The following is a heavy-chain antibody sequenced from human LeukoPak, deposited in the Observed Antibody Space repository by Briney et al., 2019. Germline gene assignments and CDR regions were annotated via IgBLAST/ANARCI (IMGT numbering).Heavy chain of an antibody. Sequence: ASVKVSCKASGYTFINNWMHWARQAPGQGLEWIGLINPTGTGTLYAQKFQGRVTMTRDMSTSTDYMELGSLRSEDTAVYYCARDNSVGDIAWWFDPWGQGTLVTVSS. D-gene: IGHD3-10*01. CDR3: ARDNSVGDIAWWFDP. CDR1: GYTFINNW. J-gene: IGHJ5*02. V-gene: IGHV1-46*01. CDR2: INPTGTGT.